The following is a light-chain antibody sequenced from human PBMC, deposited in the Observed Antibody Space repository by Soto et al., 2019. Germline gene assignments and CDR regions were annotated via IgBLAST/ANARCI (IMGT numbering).Light chain of an antibody. CDR2: NNN. V-gene: IGLV1-44*01. Sequence: QSVLTQPPSASGTPGQRVTISCSGSSSNIGSNTVNWYQQLPGTAPKLLIYNNNQPPSGVPDRFSGSKSGTTASLAISWLQSEDGADYYCAAWDDSLNGLVFGTGTKVTVL. J-gene: IGLJ1*01. CDR1: SSNIGSNT. CDR3: AAWDDSLNGLV.